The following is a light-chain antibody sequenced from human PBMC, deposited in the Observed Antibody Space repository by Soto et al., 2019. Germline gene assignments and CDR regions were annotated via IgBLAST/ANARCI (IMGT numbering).Light chain of an antibody. V-gene: IGLV4-69*01. CDR2: LNSDGSH. CDR1: SGHNSYA. J-gene: IGLJ3*02. CDR3: QNWSTDIRV. Sequence: QPVLTQPPSASASLGASVKLTCTLSSGHNSYAIAWHQQQPEKGPRYLMKLNSDGSHSKGDVIPDRFSGSSSGAERYLTISSLQSEDEADYYCQNWSTDIRVFGGGTKLTVL.